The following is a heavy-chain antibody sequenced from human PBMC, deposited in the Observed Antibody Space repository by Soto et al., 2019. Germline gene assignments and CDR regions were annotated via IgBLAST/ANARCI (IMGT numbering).Heavy chain of an antibody. V-gene: IGHV3-23*01. Sequence: GGSLRLSCAASGFTFSSYAMSWVRQAPGKGLEWVSAISGSGGSTYYADSVKGRFTISRDNSKNTLYLQMNSLRAEDTAVYYCTKGYYYDTCGYFDSWGQGTLVTVSS. D-gene: IGHD3-22*01. CDR1: GFTFSSYA. CDR3: TKGYYYDTCGYFDS. CDR2: ISGSGGST. J-gene: IGHJ4*02.